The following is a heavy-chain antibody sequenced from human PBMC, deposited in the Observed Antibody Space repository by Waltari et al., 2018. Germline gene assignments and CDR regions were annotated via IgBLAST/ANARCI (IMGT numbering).Heavy chain of an antibody. CDR2: IKAGKDNT. CDR1: GYSFTSYW. J-gene: IGHJ5*02. CDR3: VRGSGGTWNGWFAP. V-gene: IGHV1-3*01. D-gene: IGHD2-15*01. Sequence: VQLVQSGAEVKKPGESLKISCKGSGYSFTSYWIGWVRQAPGQRLEWMGWIKAGKDNTKYSQKVQDRVNITRDTSASTAYIELSSLRFEDTAVYYCVRGSGGTWNGWFAPWGQGTLVTVSS.